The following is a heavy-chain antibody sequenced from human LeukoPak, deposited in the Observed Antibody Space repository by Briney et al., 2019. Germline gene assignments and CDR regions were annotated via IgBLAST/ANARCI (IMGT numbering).Heavy chain of an antibody. CDR3: AKNRAGDYADY. CDR1: GYTFTDYY. CDR2: ISPNSGGT. J-gene: IGHJ4*02. Sequence: GASVKISCKASGYTFTDYYVHWVRQAPGQGLEWMGRISPNSGGTNYAQKFRGRLTVTRDTSSSTAYMELSSLRSDHTAVYYCAKNRAGDYADYWGQGTLVTVSS. D-gene: IGHD4-17*01. V-gene: IGHV1-2*06.